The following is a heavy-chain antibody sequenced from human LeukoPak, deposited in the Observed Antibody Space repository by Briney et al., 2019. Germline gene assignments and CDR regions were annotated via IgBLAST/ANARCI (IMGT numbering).Heavy chain of an antibody. Sequence: GGSLRLSCAASGFTFSSYWMSWVRQAPGKGLEWVANIKQDGSEKYYVDSVKGRFTISRDNAKNSLYLQMNSLRAEDTAAYYSSLEGSSWYRYYQHWGQGTLVTVSS. J-gene: IGHJ1*01. V-gene: IGHV3-7*05. D-gene: IGHD6-13*01. CDR3: SLEGSSWYRYYQH. CDR1: GFTFSSYW. CDR2: IKQDGSEK.